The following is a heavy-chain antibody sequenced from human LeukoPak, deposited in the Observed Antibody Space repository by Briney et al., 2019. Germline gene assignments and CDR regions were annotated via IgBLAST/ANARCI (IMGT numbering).Heavy chain of an antibody. CDR1: GFTISSYA. J-gene: IGHJ4*02. Sequence: GGSLRLSCAASGFTISSYAMHWVRQAPGKGLEYVSAISSNGGSTYYANSVKGRFTISRDNSKNTLYLQMGSLRVEDMAVYYCARGGGVTDYWGQGTLVTVSS. CDR2: ISSNGGST. V-gene: IGHV3-64*01. CDR3: ARGGGVTDY. D-gene: IGHD2-21*02.